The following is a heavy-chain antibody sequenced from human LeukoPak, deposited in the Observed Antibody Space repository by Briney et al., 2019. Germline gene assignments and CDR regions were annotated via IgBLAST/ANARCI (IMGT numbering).Heavy chain of an antibody. J-gene: IGHJ5*02. Sequence: WASVKVSCKASGYTFTSYYMHWVRQAPGQGLEWIGIINPSGGSTSYAQKFQGRVTMTRDMSTSTDYMELSSLRSEDTAVYYCAKSFAPTGRKNGWLDPWGQGTLVTVSS. CDR1: GYTFTSYY. V-gene: IGHV1-46*01. CDR3: AKSFAPTGRKNGWLDP. CDR2: INPSGGST. D-gene: IGHD3-9*01.